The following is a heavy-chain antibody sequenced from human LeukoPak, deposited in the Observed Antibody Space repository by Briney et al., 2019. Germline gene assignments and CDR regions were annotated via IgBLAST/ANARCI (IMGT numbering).Heavy chain of an antibody. CDR2: IYHSGST. J-gene: IGHJ3*02. CDR3: ARAFLGATSPEAFDI. CDR1: GYSISSGYY. V-gene: IGHV4-38-2*02. D-gene: IGHD1-26*01. Sequence: PSETLSLTCTVSGYSISSGYYWGWIRQPPGKGLEWIGSIYHSGSTYYNPSLKSRVTISIDTSKNQFSLKLSSVTAADTAVYYCARAFLGATSPEAFDIWGQGKMVTVSS.